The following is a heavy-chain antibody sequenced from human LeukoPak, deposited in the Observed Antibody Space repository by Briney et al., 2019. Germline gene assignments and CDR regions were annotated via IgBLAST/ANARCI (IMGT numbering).Heavy chain of an antibody. CDR3: ARSPHILTGENFDY. CDR2: INPNHGDT. CDR1: GYTFTGYY. J-gene: IGHJ4*02. D-gene: IGHD3-9*01. Sequence: GASVKVSCKASGYTFTGYYMHWVREAPGQGLEWMGWINPNHGDTNYAQTCQDRVSMTRDTSISTAYMHLSRLRSADTAVYYCARSPHILTGENFDYWGQGTLLTVSS. V-gene: IGHV1-2*02.